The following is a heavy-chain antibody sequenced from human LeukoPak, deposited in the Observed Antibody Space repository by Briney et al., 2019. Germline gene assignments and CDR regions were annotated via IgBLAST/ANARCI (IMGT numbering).Heavy chain of an antibody. J-gene: IGHJ6*03. Sequence: SETLSLTCTVSGGSISSNTYYWGWIRQPPGTGLEWIGSIYHSGSTYYNPSLKSRVTISVDTSKNQFSLKLSSVTAADTAVYYCARGGEGYYYYYMDVWGKGTTVTVSS. CDR2: IYHSGST. D-gene: IGHD3-16*01. CDR3: ARGGEGYYYYYMDV. CDR1: GGSISSNTYY. V-gene: IGHV4-39*07.